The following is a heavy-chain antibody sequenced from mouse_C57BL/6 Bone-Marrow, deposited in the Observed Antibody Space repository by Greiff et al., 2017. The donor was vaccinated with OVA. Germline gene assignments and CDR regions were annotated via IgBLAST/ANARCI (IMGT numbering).Heavy chain of an antibody. CDR2: INPNNGGT. J-gene: IGHJ1*03. Sequence: EVQLQQSGAELVKPGASVKISCKASGYAFSSYWMNWVKQSHGKSLEWIGDINPNNGGTIYNQKFKGKATLTVDKSSSTAYMELRSLTSEDTAVYYCARSIITTVVARDWYFDVWGTGTTVTVSS. D-gene: IGHD1-1*01. CDR3: ARSIITTVVARDWYFDV. V-gene: IGHV1-18*01. CDR1: GYAFSSYW.